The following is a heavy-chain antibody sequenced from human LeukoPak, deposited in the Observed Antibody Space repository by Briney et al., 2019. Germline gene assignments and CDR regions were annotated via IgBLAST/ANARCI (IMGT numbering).Heavy chain of an antibody. CDR2: ISSSDGNT. J-gene: IGHJ6*03. D-gene: IGHD3-10*01. Sequence: GESLTLSCAVSGFTFSSSAMSWVRLAQGKGLEWDSGISSSDGNTYYADSVKGRFTISRDNSKTTLFLQMNSLRAEETAVYYCAREYGPSYYMDVWGKGNTVTISS. CDR3: AREYGPSYYMDV. CDR1: GFTFSSSA. V-gene: IGHV3-23*01.